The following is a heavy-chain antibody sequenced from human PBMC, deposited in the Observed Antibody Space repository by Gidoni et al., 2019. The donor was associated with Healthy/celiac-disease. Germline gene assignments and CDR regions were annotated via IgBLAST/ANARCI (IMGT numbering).Heavy chain of an antibody. CDR1: GGSFSGYY. Sequence: QVQLQQWGAGLLKPSETLSLTCAVYGGSFSGYYWSWLRQPPGKGLEWIGEINHSGSTNYNPSLKSRVTISVDTSKNQFSLKLSSVTAADTAVYYCARYGGGGHIVVVTAARRFDYWGQGTLVTVSS. CDR2: INHSGST. J-gene: IGHJ4*02. D-gene: IGHD2-21*02. V-gene: IGHV4-34*01. CDR3: ARYGGGGHIVVVTAARRFDY.